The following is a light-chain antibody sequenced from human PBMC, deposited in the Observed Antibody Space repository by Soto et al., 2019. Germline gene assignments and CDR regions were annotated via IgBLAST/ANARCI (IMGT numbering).Light chain of an antibody. Sequence: QSVMTQPPSVSAAPGQRVTISCTGTSSDVGGYHYVSWYQHHPGKAPKIIIYDVNKRPSGVPDRFSGSKSGNTASLTISGLQTEDEADYYCCSYAGSYTLVFGGGTKLTVL. V-gene: IGLV2-11*01. CDR1: SSDVGGYHY. CDR3: CSYAGSYTLV. CDR2: DVN. J-gene: IGLJ2*01.